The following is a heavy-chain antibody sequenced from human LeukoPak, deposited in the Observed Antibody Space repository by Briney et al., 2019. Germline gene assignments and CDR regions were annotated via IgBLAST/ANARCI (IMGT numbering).Heavy chain of an antibody. J-gene: IGHJ4*02. V-gene: IGHV1-2*02. Sequence: ASVKVSCKASGYTFTSYAMNWVRQAPGQGLEWMGWINPNSGGTNYAQKFQGRVTMTRDTSIGTAYMELSRLRSDDTAVYYCAAYGDYELNYWGQGTLVTVSS. CDR1: GYTFTSYA. CDR2: INPNSGGT. D-gene: IGHD4-17*01. CDR3: AAYGDYELNY.